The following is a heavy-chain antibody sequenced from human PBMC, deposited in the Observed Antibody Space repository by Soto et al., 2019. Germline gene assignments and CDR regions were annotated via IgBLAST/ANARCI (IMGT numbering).Heavy chain of an antibody. CDR3: ARDRSWCHGSGYGGMDV. Sequence: QMQLQESGPGLVKPSQTLTLTCSVSGDFITSGGHYWSWIRQYPGEGLEWIGYIYQSGTTYYNPSLKSRATISTDLSQIKFSLKLTSVTAADTAVYFCARDRSWCHGSGYGGMDVWGQGTTVTVSS. D-gene: IGHD3-10*01. V-gene: IGHV4-31*03. J-gene: IGHJ6*02. CDR2: IYQSGTT. CDR1: GDFITSGGHY.